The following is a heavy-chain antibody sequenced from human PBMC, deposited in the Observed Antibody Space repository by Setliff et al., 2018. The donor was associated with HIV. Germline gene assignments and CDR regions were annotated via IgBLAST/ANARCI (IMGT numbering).Heavy chain of an antibody. CDR3: ARDHGYSYGTIDY. J-gene: IGHJ4*02. CDR1: GFTFSGYW. D-gene: IGHD5-18*01. CDR2: INSDGSSA. Sequence: GGSLRLSCAASGFTFSGYWMHWVRQAPGKGLVWVSRINSDGSSATYADSVKGRFTISRDNAKNSLYLQMNSLRAEDTAVYYCARDHGYSYGTIDYWGQGTLVTVSS. V-gene: IGHV3-74*01.